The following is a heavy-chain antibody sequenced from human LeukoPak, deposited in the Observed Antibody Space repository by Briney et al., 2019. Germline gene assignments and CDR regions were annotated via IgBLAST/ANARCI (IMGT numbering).Heavy chain of an antibody. D-gene: IGHD6-13*01. CDR3: ARDQGGLYSSS. Sequence: ASVKVSCKASGGTFTTYAINWIRQAPGQGLEWMGWISAYNGNTNYAQKLQGRVTMTTDTSTSTAYMELRSLRSDDTAVYYCARDQGGLYSSSWGQGTLVTVSS. V-gene: IGHV1-18*01. J-gene: IGHJ4*02. CDR1: GGTFTTYA. CDR2: ISAYNGNT.